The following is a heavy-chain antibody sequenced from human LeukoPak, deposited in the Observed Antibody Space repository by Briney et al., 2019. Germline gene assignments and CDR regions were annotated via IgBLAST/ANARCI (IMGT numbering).Heavy chain of an antibody. V-gene: IGHV3-33*01. CDR2: IWYDGSNK. J-gene: IGHJ4*02. CDR1: GFTFSSYG. CDR3: ARDYSKLDY. D-gene: IGHD4-11*01. Sequence: GRSLRLSCAASGFTFSSYGMHWVRQAPGKGLEWVAVIWYDGSNKYYADSVKGRFTISRDSSKNTLYLQMNSLRAEDTAVYYCARDYSKLDYWGQGTLVTVSS.